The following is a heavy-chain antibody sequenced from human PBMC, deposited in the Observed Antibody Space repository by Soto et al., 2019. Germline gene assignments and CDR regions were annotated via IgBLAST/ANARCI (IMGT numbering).Heavy chain of an antibody. Sequence: SETLSLTCAVSGGSISSSNWWSWVRQPPGKGLEWVGDIYHGGTTNYNPSLQSRVTISLETSKSQFSLRLTSVTAADTAVYYCARVDPTFVCLDYWGQGTQVTVSS. V-gene: IGHV4-4*02. D-gene: IGHD6-6*01. CDR1: GGSISSSNW. J-gene: IGHJ4*02. CDR3: ARVDPTFVCLDY. CDR2: IYHGGTT.